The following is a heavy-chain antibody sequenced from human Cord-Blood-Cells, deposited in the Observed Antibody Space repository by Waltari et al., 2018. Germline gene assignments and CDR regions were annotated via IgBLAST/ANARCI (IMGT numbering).Heavy chain of an antibody. CDR1: GYTFTGYY. Sequence: QVQLVQSGAEVKKPRASVKVSCKASGYTFTGYYMPWVRQAPGQGLEWMGWINPNSGCTNYAQKFQGWVTMTRDTSISTAYMELSRLRSDDTAVYYCARGKLGSSGYYFDYWGQGTLVTVSS. D-gene: IGHD1-7*01. CDR3: ARGKLGSSGYYFDY. V-gene: IGHV1-2*04. CDR2: INPNSGCT. J-gene: IGHJ4*02.